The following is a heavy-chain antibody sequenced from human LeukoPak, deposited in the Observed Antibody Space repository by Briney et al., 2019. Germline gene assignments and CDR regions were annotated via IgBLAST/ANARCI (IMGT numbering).Heavy chain of an antibody. CDR3: ARGAMATTPFFDY. CDR1: GGSVSSGSYF. Sequence: SETLSLTCTVSGGSVSSGSYFWSWIRQPPGKGLEWIGYVYYTGSTNFNPSLKSRVTMSLDTSRNQFSLKLTSLTAADTAVYYCARGAMATTPFFDYWGQGTLVTVSS. D-gene: IGHD5-24*01. J-gene: IGHJ4*02. V-gene: IGHV4-61*01. CDR2: VYYTGST.